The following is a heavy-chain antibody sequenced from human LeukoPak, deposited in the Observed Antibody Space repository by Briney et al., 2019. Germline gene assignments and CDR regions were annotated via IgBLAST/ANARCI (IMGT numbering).Heavy chain of an antibody. CDR1: GFTFSDYE. Sequence: PGGSLRLSCAASGFTFSDYEMNWVRQAPGKGLEWVSYISSSGKTIFYADSVRGRFTISRDDAENSLYLQMNSLRVEDTAVYYCGRVALDTSMIHYWGQGTLVTVSS. V-gene: IGHV3-48*03. CDR2: ISSSGKTI. CDR3: GRVALDTSMIHY. J-gene: IGHJ4*02. D-gene: IGHD5-18*01.